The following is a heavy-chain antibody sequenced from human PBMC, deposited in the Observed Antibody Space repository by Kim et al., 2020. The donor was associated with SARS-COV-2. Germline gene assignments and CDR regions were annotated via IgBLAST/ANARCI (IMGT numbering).Heavy chain of an antibody. Sequence: SVKVSCKASGGSFSHYDFNWVRQAPGQGLEWMGGIIPIPATLNYAQQFQGRLTITADESTNTVYMELSSLRSEDTAFDYCARDNDDGVVIYALEIWGPGNMVNVPS. D-gene: IGHD2-21*01. CDR2: IIPIPATL. V-gene: IGHV1-69*13. J-gene: IGHJ3*02. CDR1: GGSFSHYD. CDR3: ARDNDDGVVIYALEI.